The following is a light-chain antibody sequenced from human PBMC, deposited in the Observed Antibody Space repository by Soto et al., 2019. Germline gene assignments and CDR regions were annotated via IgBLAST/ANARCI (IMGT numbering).Light chain of an antibody. Sequence: DIQLTQSPSFLSASVGDIITIACRARQGISSYLAWYQQKPGKAPKLLIYAASSLQSGVPSRFSGSESGTDFTLTISSLQPEDFATYYCQQLNSYPRTFGQGTKVEMK. J-gene: IGKJ1*01. CDR2: AAS. CDR3: QQLNSYPRT. V-gene: IGKV1-9*01. CDR1: QGISSY.